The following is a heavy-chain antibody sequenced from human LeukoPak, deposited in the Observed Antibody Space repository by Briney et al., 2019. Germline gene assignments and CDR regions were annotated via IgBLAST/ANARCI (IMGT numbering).Heavy chain of an antibody. V-gene: IGHV1-18*01. D-gene: IGHD3-9*01. CDR2: ISAYNGNT. J-gene: IGHJ4*02. Sequence: ASVKVSCKASGDTFTSYGISWVRQAPGQGLERMGWISAYNGNTNYAQKLQGRVTMTTDTSTSTAYMELRSLRSDDTAVYYCVIYTAEDGIRYFDWFPFDYWGQGTLVTVSS. CDR3: VIYTAEDGIRYFDWFPFDY. CDR1: GDTFTSYG.